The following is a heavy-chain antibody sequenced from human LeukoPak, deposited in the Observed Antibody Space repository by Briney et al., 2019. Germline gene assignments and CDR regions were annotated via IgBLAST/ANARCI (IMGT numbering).Heavy chain of an antibody. V-gene: IGHV4-59*01. Sequence: SETLSLTCTVSGVSISSYYWSWLRQPPGKGLEWIGYIYYSGSTNYNPSLKSRVTISVDTSKNQFSLRLSSVTAADTAVYYCARVRFDSSGWYGGWDYWGQGTLVTVSS. CDR1: GVSISSYY. CDR2: IYYSGST. J-gene: IGHJ4*02. D-gene: IGHD6-19*01. CDR3: ARVRFDSSGWYGGWDY.